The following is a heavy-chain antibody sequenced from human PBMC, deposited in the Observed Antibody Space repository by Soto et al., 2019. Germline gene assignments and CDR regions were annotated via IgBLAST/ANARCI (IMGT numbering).Heavy chain of an antibody. J-gene: IGHJ6*02. D-gene: IGHD6-13*01. Sequence: QVQLVESGGGVVQPGRSLRLSCAASGFIFNSYGMHWVRQAPGKGLEWVALISYDGSNKYYADSVKGRFTISRDNSKNTLYLQMNSLRAEDTAVYYCAKEKRSWVYGMDVWGQGTTVTVSS. CDR1: GFIFNSYG. CDR3: AKEKRSWVYGMDV. V-gene: IGHV3-30*18. CDR2: ISYDGSNK.